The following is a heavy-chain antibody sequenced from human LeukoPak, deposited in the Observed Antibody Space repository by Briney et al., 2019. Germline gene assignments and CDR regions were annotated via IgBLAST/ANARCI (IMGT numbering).Heavy chain of an antibody. Sequence: GESLKISCKGSGYSFTNYWIGWVRQMPGKGPEWMGIIYPGDSDTRYSPSFQGQVTISADTSISTAYLQWSSLKASDTAMYFCARVRETDTVTDYDYWGQGTLVTVSS. CDR2: IYPGDSDT. J-gene: IGHJ4*02. CDR1: GYSFTNYW. D-gene: IGHD4-17*01. V-gene: IGHV5-51*01. CDR3: ARVRETDTVTDYDY.